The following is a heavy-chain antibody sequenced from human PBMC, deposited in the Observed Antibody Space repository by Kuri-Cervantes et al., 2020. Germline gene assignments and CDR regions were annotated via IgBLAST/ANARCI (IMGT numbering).Heavy chain of an antibody. V-gene: IGHV1-69*13. Sequence: SVKVSCKASGGTFSSYAISWVRQAPGQGLEWMGGIIPIFGTANYAQKFQGRVTITADESTSTAHMELSSLRSEDTAVYYCARVIYVRQQLVRGRRSNWFDPWGQGTLVTVSS. CDR1: GGTFSSYA. CDR3: ARVIYVRQQLVRGRRSNWFDP. CDR2: IIPIFGTA. D-gene: IGHD6-13*01. J-gene: IGHJ5*02.